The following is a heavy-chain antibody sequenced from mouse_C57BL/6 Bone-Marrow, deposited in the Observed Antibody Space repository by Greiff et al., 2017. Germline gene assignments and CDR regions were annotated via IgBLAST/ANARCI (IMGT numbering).Heavy chain of an antibody. D-gene: IGHD2-2*01. V-gene: IGHV1-82*01. CDR2: IYPGDGDT. Sequence: QVQLQQSGAELVMPGASVKMSCKASGYAFSSSWMHWVKQRPGQGLEWIGWIYPGDGDTNYTGKFKGKATLTADKSSSTAYMQLSSLTSEDSAVYVCETCSTMVTRFAYWGQGTLVTVSA. J-gene: IGHJ3*01. CDR1: GYAFSSSW. CDR3: ETCSTMVTRFAY.